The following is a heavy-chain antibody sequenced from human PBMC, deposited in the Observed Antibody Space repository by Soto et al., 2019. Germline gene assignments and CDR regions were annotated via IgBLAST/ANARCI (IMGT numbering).Heavy chain of an antibody. Sequence: QVQLQESGPGLVKPSETPSLTCTVSGGSISSYYWSWIRQPPGKGLEWIGYIYYSGSTNYNPSLKSRVTISVDTSKNQFSLKLSSVTAADTAVYYCARVTHNIVATTFDYWGQGTLVTVSS. D-gene: IGHD5-12*01. CDR1: GGSISSYY. CDR2: IYYSGST. CDR3: ARVTHNIVATTFDY. V-gene: IGHV4-59*01. J-gene: IGHJ4*02.